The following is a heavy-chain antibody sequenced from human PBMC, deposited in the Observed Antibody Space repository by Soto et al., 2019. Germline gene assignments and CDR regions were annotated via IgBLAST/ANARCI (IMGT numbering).Heavy chain of an antibody. CDR1: GFTFSSYG. D-gene: IGHD6-19*01. CDR2: ISYDGSNK. J-gene: IGHJ6*02. Sequence: QVQLVESGGGVVQPGRSLRLSCAASGFTFSSYGMHWVRQAPGKGLEWVAVISYDGSNKYYADSVKGRFTISRDNSKNTLYLQMNSLRAEDTAVYYCAKDQRYSSGWYFRSEDYYGMDVWGQGTTVTVSS. CDR3: AKDQRYSSGWYFRSEDYYGMDV. V-gene: IGHV3-30*18.